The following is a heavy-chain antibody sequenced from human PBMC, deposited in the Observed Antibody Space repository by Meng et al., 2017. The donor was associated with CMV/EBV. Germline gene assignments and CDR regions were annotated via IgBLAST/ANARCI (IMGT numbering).Heavy chain of an antibody. CDR1: GFTFSDSY. CDR2: ISGSSSI. Sequence: QVQLVESGGGLVKPGGSLTLSCAASGFTFSDSYMSWIRQAPGKGLEWVSYISGSSSIDYADSVKGRFTISRDNGKNSLYLQMNSLRAEDTAVYYCAQGRQWLVLWGQGTLVTVSS. CDR3: AQGRQWLVL. D-gene: IGHD6-19*01. V-gene: IGHV3-11*01. J-gene: IGHJ4*02.